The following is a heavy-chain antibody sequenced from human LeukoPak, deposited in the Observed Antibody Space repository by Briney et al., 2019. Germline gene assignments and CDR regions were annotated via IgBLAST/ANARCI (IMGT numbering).Heavy chain of an antibody. Sequence: ASVKVSCKVSGYTLTELSMHWVRQAPGKGLEWMGGFDPEDGETIYAQKFQGRVTMTEDTSTDTAYMELSRLRSDDTAVYYCARGGSTNTRLPYYYYYMDVWGKGTTVTISS. D-gene: IGHD2-2*01. J-gene: IGHJ6*03. CDR2: FDPEDGET. CDR1: GYTLTELS. V-gene: IGHV1-24*01. CDR3: ARGGSTNTRLPYYYYYMDV.